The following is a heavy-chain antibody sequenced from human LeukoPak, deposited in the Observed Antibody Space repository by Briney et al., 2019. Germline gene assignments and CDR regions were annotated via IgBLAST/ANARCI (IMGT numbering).Heavy chain of an antibody. J-gene: IGHJ5*02. CDR1: GGTFSSYA. Sequence: GSSVKVSCKASGGTFSSYAISWVRQAPGQGLEWMGGIIPIFGTANYAQKFQGRVTITADESTSTAYMELSSLRSEDTAVYYCARQSSIVGATHWFDPWGQGTLVTVSS. CDR2: IIPIFGTA. V-gene: IGHV1-69*01. D-gene: IGHD1-26*01. CDR3: ARQSSIVGATHWFDP.